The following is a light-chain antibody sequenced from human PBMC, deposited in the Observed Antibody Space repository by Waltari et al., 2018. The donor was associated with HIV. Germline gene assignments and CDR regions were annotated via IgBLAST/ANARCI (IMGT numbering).Light chain of an antibody. CDR1: SPHLGSNT. CDR2: NNN. Sequence: QSVLTQPPSASGTPGQRVTIPCSGSSPHLGSNTVNWYQQLPGTAPKLLIYNNNQRPSGVPDRFSGSKSGTSASLAISGLQSEDEADYYCAAWDDSLNGVIFGGGTKLTVL. J-gene: IGLJ2*01. CDR3: AAWDDSLNGVI. V-gene: IGLV1-44*01.